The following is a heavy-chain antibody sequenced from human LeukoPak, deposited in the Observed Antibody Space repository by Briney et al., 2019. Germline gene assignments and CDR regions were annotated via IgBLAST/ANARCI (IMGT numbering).Heavy chain of an antibody. CDR1: GYTFTSYD. CDR3: ARAYYYDSSGSYDY. Sequence: ASVTVSCTASGYTFTSYDINWVRQATGQGLEWMGWMNPNSGNTGYAQKFQGRVTMTRDTSTSTVYMELSSLRSEDTAVYYCARAYYYDSSGSYDYWGQGTLVTVSS. J-gene: IGHJ4*02. D-gene: IGHD3-22*01. V-gene: IGHV1-8*01. CDR2: MNPNSGNT.